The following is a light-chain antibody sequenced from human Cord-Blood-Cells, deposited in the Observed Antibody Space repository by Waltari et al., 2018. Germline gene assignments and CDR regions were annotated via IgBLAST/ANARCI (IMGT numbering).Light chain of an antibody. CDR2: HVS. J-gene: IGLJ3*02. Sequence: QSALTQPRSVSGSPGQSVTISCTGTSSDVGGYNYVSWYQQHPGKAPKLMIYHVSKRPAGVPDRFSGSKSGNTASLTISGLQAEDEADYYCCSYAGSSWVFGGGTKLTVL. CDR1: SSDVGGYNY. V-gene: IGLV2-11*01. CDR3: CSYAGSSWV.